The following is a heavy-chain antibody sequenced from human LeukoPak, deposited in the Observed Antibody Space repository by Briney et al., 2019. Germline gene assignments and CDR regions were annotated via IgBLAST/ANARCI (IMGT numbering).Heavy chain of an antibody. Sequence: PSETLSLTCTVSGGSISSSSYYWGWIRQPPGKGLEWIGSIYYSGSTYYNPSLKSRVTISADTSKNQFSLKLSSVTAADTAVYYCARADSSSWFDWGQGTLVTVSS. CDR1: GGSISSSSYY. V-gene: IGHV4-39*07. CDR2: IYYSGST. CDR3: ARADSSSWFD. J-gene: IGHJ4*02. D-gene: IGHD6-13*01.